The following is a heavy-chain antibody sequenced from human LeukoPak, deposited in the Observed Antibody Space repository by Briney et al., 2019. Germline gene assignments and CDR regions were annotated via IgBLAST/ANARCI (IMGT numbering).Heavy chain of an antibody. Sequence: SETLSLTCTVSGGSISSSSYYWGWIRQPPGKGLEWIASIYYSGSTFYNPSLKSRVTMSVDTSKNQFSLRLSSVTAADAAVYYCARRDAGVGGRYGMDVWGRGTTVIVSS. V-gene: IGHV4-39*01. CDR3: ARRDAGVGGRYGMDV. CDR2: IYYSGST. J-gene: IGHJ6*02. CDR1: GGSISSSSYY. D-gene: IGHD2-8*01.